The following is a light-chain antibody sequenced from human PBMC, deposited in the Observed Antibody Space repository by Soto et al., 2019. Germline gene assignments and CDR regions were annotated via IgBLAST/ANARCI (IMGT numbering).Light chain of an antibody. CDR3: QQFNSFT. J-gene: IGKJ4*01. V-gene: IGKV1-5*03. CDR1: QRIRNW. CDR2: KAS. Sequence: DIQMTQSPSTLSASVGDRVTINCRASQRIRNWLAWYQHKPGKAPKLLIYKASTLESGVPSRFSGSGSGTEFTLTISSLQADDFATYYCQQFNSFTFGGGTKVEIK.